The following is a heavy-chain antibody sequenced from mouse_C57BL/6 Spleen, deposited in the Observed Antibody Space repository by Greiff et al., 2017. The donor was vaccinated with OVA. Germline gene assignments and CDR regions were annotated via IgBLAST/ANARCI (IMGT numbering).Heavy chain of an antibody. D-gene: IGHD1-1*01. J-gene: IGHJ4*01. CDR3: ATDITTVAMDY. Sequence: EVQRVESGGGLVKPGGSLKLSCAASGFTFSDYGMHWVRQAPEKGLEWVAYISSGSSTIYYADTVKGRFTISRDNAKNTLFLQMTSLRSEDTAMYYCATDITTVAMDYWGQGTSVTVSS. CDR1: GFTFSDYG. V-gene: IGHV5-17*01. CDR2: ISSGSSTI.